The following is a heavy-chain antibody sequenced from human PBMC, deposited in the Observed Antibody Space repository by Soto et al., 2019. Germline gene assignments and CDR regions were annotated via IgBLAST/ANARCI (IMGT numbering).Heavy chain of an antibody. J-gene: IGHJ4*02. D-gene: IGHD3-16*01. V-gene: IGHV2-70*13. CDR3: ARTYVKINSWGFDY. CDR1: GFTLRPNVMC. CDR2: IQWDDEK. Sequence: GPTRVNTTQTLTLTCTFSGFTLRPNVMCVSWIRQSPGKALEWLALIQWDDEKYYRASLKTRLSLSKDTSKNQVVLTMNNVGPADTATYYCARTYVKINSWGFDYWGQGAPVTVSS.